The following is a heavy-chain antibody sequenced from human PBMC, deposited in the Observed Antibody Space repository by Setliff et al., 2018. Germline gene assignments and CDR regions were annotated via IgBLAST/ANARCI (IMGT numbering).Heavy chain of an antibody. J-gene: IGHJ6*02. CDR3: ARSLSDLASYYGMDV. D-gene: IGHD3-16*01. V-gene: IGHV5-51*01. CDR1: GYSFTSYW. Sequence: GESLKISCKGSGYSFTSYWIGWVRQMPGKGLEWMGIIYPGDSDTRYSPSFQGQVTIPADKSISTAYLQWSSLKASDTAMYYCARSLSDLASYYGMDVWGQGTTVTVSS. CDR2: IYPGDSDT.